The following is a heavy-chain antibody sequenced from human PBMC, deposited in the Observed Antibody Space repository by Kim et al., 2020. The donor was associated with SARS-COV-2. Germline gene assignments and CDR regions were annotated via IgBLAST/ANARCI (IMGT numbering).Heavy chain of an antibody. J-gene: IGHJ4*02. CDR2: IDGSGTGT. V-gene: IGHV3-74*01. D-gene: IGHD2-15*01. CDR1: GFPFSTDW. CDR3: VRAKYDGNCFGY. Sequence: GGSLRLSCAASGFPFSTDWMHWVRQVPGKGLMWVSRIDGSGTGTSYADSVKGRFTISRDSAKDTLYLQMNSLRADDTAVYYCVRAKYDGNCFGYWGQGTLVTVSS.